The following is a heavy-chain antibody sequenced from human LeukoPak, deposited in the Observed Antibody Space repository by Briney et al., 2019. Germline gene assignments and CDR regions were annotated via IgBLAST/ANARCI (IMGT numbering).Heavy chain of an antibody. CDR1: GGSISSYY. J-gene: IGHJ4*02. Sequence: SETLSLTXTVSGGSISSYYWSWIRQPPGKGLEWIGYIYYSGSTNYNPSLKSRVTISVDTSKNQFSLKLSSVTAADTAVYYCASSRDTMVRGVFDYWGQGTLVTVSS. D-gene: IGHD3-10*01. CDR3: ASSRDTMVRGVFDY. V-gene: IGHV4-59*01. CDR2: IYYSGST.